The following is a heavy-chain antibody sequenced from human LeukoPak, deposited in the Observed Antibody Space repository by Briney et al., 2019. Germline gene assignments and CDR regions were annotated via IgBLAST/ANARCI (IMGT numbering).Heavy chain of an antibody. CDR1: DGSINSYY. Sequence: SETLSLTCSVSDGSINSYYWNWIRRPPGKGLEWIGYIYYNGNTNYSPSLKSRVTMSVDTSKSLFSLKVSSVTAADTAVYYCARGRSNYYGMDVWGQGTTVTVSS. CDR2: IYYNGNT. J-gene: IGHJ6*02. D-gene: IGHD1-26*01. V-gene: IGHV4-59*01. CDR3: ARGRSNYYGMDV.